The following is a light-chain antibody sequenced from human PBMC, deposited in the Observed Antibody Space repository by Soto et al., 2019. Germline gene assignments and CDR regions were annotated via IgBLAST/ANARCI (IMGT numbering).Light chain of an antibody. CDR1: QAIRSTH. CDR3: QQFGSSIPHT. CDR2: LSS. V-gene: IGKV3-20*01. Sequence: ETVLTQSPGTLSLSPGERATLSCRASQAIRSTHLAWYQQKPGQAPRLLMYLSSTRAPGIPDRFSGSGSGTDFTLSISRLEPEDFGVYYCQQFGSSIPHTFGQGTKLEIK. J-gene: IGKJ2*01.